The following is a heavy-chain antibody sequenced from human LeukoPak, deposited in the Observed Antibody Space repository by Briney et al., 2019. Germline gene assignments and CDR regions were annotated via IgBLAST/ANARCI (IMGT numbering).Heavy chain of an antibody. J-gene: IGHJ4*02. Sequence: PGRSLRLSCAASGFTFSSYEMNCVRHAPGKVLEWVSYISSSGSTIYYADSVKGRFTISRDNAKNSLYLQMNSLRAEDTAVYYCARRPYFDYWGQGTLVTVSS. CDR3: ARRPYFDY. V-gene: IGHV3-48*03. CDR1: GFTFSSYE. CDR2: ISSSGSTI.